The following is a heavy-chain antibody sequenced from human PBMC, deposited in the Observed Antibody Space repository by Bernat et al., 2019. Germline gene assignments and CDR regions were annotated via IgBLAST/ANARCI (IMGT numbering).Heavy chain of an antibody. V-gene: IGHV3-30*02. D-gene: IGHD5-24*01. J-gene: IGHJ4*02. CDR2: IRYDGSKK. CDR1: GFTFSSYG. CDR3: AKGHGMATTDTDY. Sequence: QVQLVESGGGVVQPGGSLRLSCAASGFTFSSYGMHWVRQAPGKGLEWVAFIRYDGSKKYYADSVKGRFTISRDNSKNTLYLQMNSLRAEDTAVYYCAKGHGMATTDTDYWGQGTLVTVSS.